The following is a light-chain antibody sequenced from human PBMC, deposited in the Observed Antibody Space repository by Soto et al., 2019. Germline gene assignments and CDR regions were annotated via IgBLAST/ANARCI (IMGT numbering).Light chain of an antibody. CDR3: SSYTSSSTSKV. V-gene: IGLV2-14*01. Sequence: QSALTQPASVSGSPGQSITISCTGTSSDVGGYNYVSWYQQHPGKAPKLMIYDVSNRPSGVSNRFSGSKSGNTASLTISGLQAEDEADYYCSSYTSSSTSKVFGTGTKLTV. CDR2: DVS. CDR1: SSDVGGYNY. J-gene: IGLJ1*01.